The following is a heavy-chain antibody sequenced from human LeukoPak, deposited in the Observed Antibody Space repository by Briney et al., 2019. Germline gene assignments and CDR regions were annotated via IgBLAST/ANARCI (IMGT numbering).Heavy chain of an antibody. D-gene: IGHD1-26*01. CDR1: GGSFSGYY. CDR3: ARGGGSYRPFDY. J-gene: IGHJ4*02. CDR2: INHSGST. Sequence: SSETLSLTCAVYGGSFSGYYGSWIRQPPGKGLEWIGEINHSGSTNYNPSLKSRVTISVDTSKNQFSLKLSSVTAADTAVYYCARGGGSYRPFDYWGQGTLVTVSS. V-gene: IGHV4-34*01.